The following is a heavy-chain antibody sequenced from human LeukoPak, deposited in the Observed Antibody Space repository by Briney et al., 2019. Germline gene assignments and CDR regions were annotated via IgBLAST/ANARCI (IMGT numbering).Heavy chain of an antibody. D-gene: IGHD3-3*01. CDR2: ISAYNGNT. V-gene: IGHV1-18*01. Sequence: ASVKVSCKASGYTFTSYGISWVRQAPGQGLEWMGWISAYNGNTNYAQKLQGRVTMTTDTSTSTAYMELRSLRSDDTAVYYCAREGLRFLEWLSPMPYYYYYMDVWGKGTTVTVSS. CDR1: GYTFTSYG. CDR3: AREGLRFLEWLSPMPYYYYYMDV. J-gene: IGHJ6*03.